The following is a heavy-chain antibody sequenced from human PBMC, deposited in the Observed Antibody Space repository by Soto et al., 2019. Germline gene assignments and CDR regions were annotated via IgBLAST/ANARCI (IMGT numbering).Heavy chain of an antibody. Sequence: EVQLLESGGGLVQPGGSLRLACAASGFTYSNYAMSWVRQSPGKVLDWVSAVRGSGSLTYYADSVKGRFTVSRDNSKNTLFLQMKSLRAEDTAIYYCVQDSIKGAYGYWGQGTPVIVSS. CDR1: GFTYSNYA. CDR3: VQDSIKGAYGY. CDR2: VRGSGSLT. D-gene: IGHD3-16*01. V-gene: IGHV3-23*01. J-gene: IGHJ4*02.